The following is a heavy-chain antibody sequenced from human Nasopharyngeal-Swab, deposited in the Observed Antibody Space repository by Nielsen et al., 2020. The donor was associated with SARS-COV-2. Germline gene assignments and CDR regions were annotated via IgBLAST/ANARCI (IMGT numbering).Heavy chain of an antibody. CDR1: GYTLTELY. Sequence: ASVKVSCKVSGYTLTELYMHWVRQAPGKGLEWMGGFDPEDDETIYAQKFQGRVTMTEDTPTDTAYMELSSLRSEDTAVYYCATVYGDYPLSGLRYWGQGTLVTVSS. J-gene: IGHJ4*02. CDR2: FDPEDDET. V-gene: IGHV1-24*01. CDR3: ATVYGDYPLSGLRY. D-gene: IGHD4-17*01.